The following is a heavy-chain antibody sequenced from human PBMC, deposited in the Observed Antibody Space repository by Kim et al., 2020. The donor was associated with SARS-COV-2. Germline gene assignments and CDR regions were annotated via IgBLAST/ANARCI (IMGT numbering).Heavy chain of an antibody. V-gene: IGHV3-7*01. Sequence: GGSLRLSCAASGFTFSSYWMSWVRQAPGKGLEWVANIKQDGSEKYYVDSVKGRFTISRDNAKNSLYLQMNSLRAEDTAVYYCARDPAYYYGSGSYYYYYYGMDVWGQGTTVTVSS. J-gene: IGHJ6*02. CDR3: ARDPAYYYGSGSYYYYYYGMDV. CDR2: IKQDGSEK. D-gene: IGHD3-10*01. CDR1: GFTFSSYW.